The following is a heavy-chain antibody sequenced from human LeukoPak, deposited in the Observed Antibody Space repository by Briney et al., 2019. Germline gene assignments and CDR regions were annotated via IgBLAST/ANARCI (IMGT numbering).Heavy chain of an antibody. CDR1: GGSFSGYY. Sequence: SETLSLTCAVYGGSFSGYYWSWIRQPPGKGLEWIGEINHSGSTNYNPSLKSRVTISVDTSKNQSSLKLSSVTAADTAVYYCARGLGYCSSTSCYRRGNWFDPWGQGTLVTVSS. CDR2: INHSGST. V-gene: IGHV4-34*01. D-gene: IGHD2-2*02. CDR3: ARGLGYCSSTSCYRRGNWFDP. J-gene: IGHJ5*02.